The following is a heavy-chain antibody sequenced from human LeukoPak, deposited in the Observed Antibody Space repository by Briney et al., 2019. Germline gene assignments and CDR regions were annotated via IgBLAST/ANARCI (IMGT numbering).Heavy chain of an antibody. Sequence: GGSLRLSCAASGFTFSSYNMNWVRQAPGKGLEWVSCISDRSNYIYYADSVKGRFTISRDNAKNSLYLELNSLRAEDTAVYHCVRDSDTYGDHTTRRFDYWGQGTLVAVSS. CDR1: GFTFSSYN. J-gene: IGHJ4*02. CDR3: VRDSDTYGDHTTRRFDY. CDR2: ISDRSNYI. D-gene: IGHD4-17*01. V-gene: IGHV3-21*01.